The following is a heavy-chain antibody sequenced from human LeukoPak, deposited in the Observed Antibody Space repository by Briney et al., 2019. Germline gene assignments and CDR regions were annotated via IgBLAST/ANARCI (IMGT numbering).Heavy chain of an antibody. CDR3: ARGSGDYVWGSYRYTGTNWFDP. Sequence: PSETLSLTCAVYGGSFSGYYWSWIRQPPGKGLEWIGEINHSGSTNYNPSLKSRVTISVDTSKNQFSLKLSSVTAADTAVYYCARGSGDYVWGSYRYTGTNWFDPWGQGTLVTVSS. V-gene: IGHV4-34*01. J-gene: IGHJ5*02. CDR2: INHSGST. D-gene: IGHD3-16*02. CDR1: GGSFSGYY.